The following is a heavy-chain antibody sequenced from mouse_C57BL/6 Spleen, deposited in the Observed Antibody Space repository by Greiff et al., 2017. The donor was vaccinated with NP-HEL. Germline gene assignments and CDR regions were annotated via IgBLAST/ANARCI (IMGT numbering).Heavy chain of an antibody. J-gene: IGHJ4*01. V-gene: IGHV2-9-1*01. Sequence: VKLVESGPGLVAPSQSLSITCTVSGFSLTSYAISWVRQPPGKGLEWLGVIWTGGGTNYNSALKSRLSISKDNSKSQVFLKMNSLQTDDTARYYCARTPVVAPYAMDYWGQGTSVTVSS. CDR3: ARTPVVAPYAMDY. CDR1: GFSLTSYA. D-gene: IGHD1-1*01. CDR2: IWTGGGT.